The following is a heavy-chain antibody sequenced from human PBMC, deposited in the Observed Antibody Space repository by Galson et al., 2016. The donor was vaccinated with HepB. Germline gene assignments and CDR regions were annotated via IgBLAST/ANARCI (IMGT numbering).Heavy chain of an antibody. CDR2: IDWDDEK. CDR3: AQNSNWGDSFAY. CDR1: GFSLNTGGKR. Sequence: PALVKPTQTLTLTCTFSGFSLNTGGKRVSWIRQPPGKALEWLARIDWDDEKFYTTSLKTRPTISKDTSKNQVVLKMTHMDPVDTSTYYCAQNSNWGDSFAYWVQGTLVTVSS. V-gene: IGHV2-70*04. J-gene: IGHJ4*02. D-gene: IGHD7-27*01.